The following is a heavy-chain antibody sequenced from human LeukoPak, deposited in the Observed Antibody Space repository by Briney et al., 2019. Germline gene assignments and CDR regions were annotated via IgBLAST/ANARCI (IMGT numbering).Heavy chain of an antibody. CDR3: VRQFDY. J-gene: IGHJ4*02. CDR1: GASISSDDYY. CDR2: IYTSGST. Sequence: SQTLSLTCTVSGASISSDDYYWSWVRQPAGKGLEWIGRIYTSGSTNYNPSFKSRVTISVDTSKNQFSLRLSSVTAADTAVYYCVRQFDYWGQGTLVTVSS. V-gene: IGHV4-61*02.